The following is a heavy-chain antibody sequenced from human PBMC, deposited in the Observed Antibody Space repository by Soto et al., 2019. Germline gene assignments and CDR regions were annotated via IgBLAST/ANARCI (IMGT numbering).Heavy chain of an antibody. D-gene: IGHD3-22*01. V-gene: IGHV4-39*01. J-gene: IGHJ5*02. CDR1: GDSISNSRFY. Sequence: SETLSLTCIVSGDSISNSRFYWAWILQPPGEGLEWIGSIYHTGNAYYNPSLKSRVTISVDTSKNQFSLKLTSVTAADAALYYCARDFFDSSDYTTNWFDPWGQGTLVTVSS. CDR3: ARDFFDSSDYTTNWFDP. CDR2: IYHTGNA.